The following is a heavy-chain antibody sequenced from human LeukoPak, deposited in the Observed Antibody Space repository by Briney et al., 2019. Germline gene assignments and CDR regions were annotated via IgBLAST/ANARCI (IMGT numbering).Heavy chain of an antibody. CDR1: GFTFSSYA. Sequence: QPGGSLRLSCAASGFTFSSYAMSWVRQAPGGGLEWVSPISGSGDTTYHADSVKGRFTISRDNFENRLSLQMDSLRAEDTAVYFCAKDTTAWWYHRAYMDVWGKGTTVTVSS. CDR2: ISGSGDTT. V-gene: IGHV3-23*01. CDR3: AKDTTAWWYHRAYMDV. D-gene: IGHD2-15*01. J-gene: IGHJ6*03.